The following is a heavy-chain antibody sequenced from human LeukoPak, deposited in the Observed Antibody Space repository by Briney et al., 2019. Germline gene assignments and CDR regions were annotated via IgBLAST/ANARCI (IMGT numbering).Heavy chain of an antibody. V-gene: IGHV1-58*02. CDR3: AAGVRRIAPSDAFDI. CDR2: IVVGSGNT. D-gene: IGHD6-13*01. J-gene: IGHJ3*02. CDR1: GVTFTSSA. Sequence: SVKVSCKASGVTFTSSAMQRVRQARGQRLEWIGWIVVGSGNTNYAQKFQERVTITRDMSTSTAYMELSSLRSEDTDVYYCAAGVRRIAPSDAFDIWGQGTMVTVSS.